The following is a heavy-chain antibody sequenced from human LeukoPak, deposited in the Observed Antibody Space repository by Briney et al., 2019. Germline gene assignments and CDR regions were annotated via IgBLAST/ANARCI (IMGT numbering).Heavy chain of an antibody. J-gene: IGHJ4*02. D-gene: IGHD3-10*01. CDR3: ARERKSGWLSRTYNFDS. CDR1: GFTFSNFW. CDR2: IRQDGSEK. V-gene: IGHV3-7*01. Sequence: GGSLRLSCAASGFTFSNFWMSWVRQLPGKGLEWVANIRQDGSEKSFVDSVKGRFTISRDNAQNSLYLQMNSLRAEDTAVYYCARERKSGWLSRTYNFDSWGQGTLVTVSS.